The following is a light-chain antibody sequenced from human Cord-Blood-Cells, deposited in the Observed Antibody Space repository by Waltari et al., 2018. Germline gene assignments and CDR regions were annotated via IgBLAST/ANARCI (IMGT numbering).Light chain of an antibody. V-gene: IGKV1-5*01. Sequence: DIQMTQSPSTLAASVGDRVTITCRASQSISSWLARYQQKPVKAPNLLIYDASSLESGVPSRFSGSGSWTEFTLTISSLQPYDFATYYCQQYNSYWTFGQGTKVEIK. CDR2: DAS. J-gene: IGKJ1*01. CDR3: QQYNSYWT. CDR1: QSISSW.